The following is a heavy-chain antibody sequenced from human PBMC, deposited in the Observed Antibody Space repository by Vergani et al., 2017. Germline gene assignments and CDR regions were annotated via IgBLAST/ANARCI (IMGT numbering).Heavy chain of an antibody. Sequence: QVQLVQSGAEVKKPGSSVKVSCKASGATFRSNTISWVRQVPGQGLEWMGRIIPVLGKTKYAQDFQGRLTITADTSTSTAYMELTSLRSQDTAVYYCAGDPRGYGGDPEDYYYGMDVWGQGTLVTVPS. D-gene: IGHD2-21*02. J-gene: IGHJ6*02. CDR3: AGDPRGYGGDPEDYYYGMDV. CDR1: GATFRSNT. V-gene: IGHV1-69*08. CDR2: IIPVLGKT.